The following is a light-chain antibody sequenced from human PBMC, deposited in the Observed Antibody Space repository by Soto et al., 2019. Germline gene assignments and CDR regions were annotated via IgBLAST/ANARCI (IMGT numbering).Light chain of an antibody. Sequence: EIVLTQSPGTLSLSPGERATLSCRATESVSSNYLAWYQQKPGQAPRVLIYGASIRATGIPDRFSGSGSETDFTLTISRLEPEDFAVYYCQQYGTSPRTFVQGTKVEIK. CDR3: QQYGTSPRT. V-gene: IGKV3-20*01. CDR2: GAS. CDR1: ESVSSNY. J-gene: IGKJ1*01.